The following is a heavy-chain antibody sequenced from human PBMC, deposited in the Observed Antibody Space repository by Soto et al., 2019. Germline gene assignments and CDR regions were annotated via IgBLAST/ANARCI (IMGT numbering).Heavy chain of an antibody. Sequence: ASVKVSCKASGYTFTSYDINWVRQAAGQGPEWMGSVTPRNGDTAFAQKYQGRVTVTSNTSMSTVYMELSKLRSDDTAVYYCARGGSYWARRHYFDYWGQGTLVTVSS. CDR3: ARGGSYWARRHYFDY. D-gene: IGHD2-8*02. V-gene: IGHV1-8*02. CDR1: GYTFTSYD. CDR2: VTPRNGDT. J-gene: IGHJ4*02.